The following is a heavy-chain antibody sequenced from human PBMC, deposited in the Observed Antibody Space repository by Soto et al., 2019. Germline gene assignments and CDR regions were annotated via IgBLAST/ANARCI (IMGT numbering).Heavy chain of an antibody. CDR2: ISSSSSYI. CDR3: ARSNPPITFGGVPDY. J-gene: IGHJ4*02. Sequence: GGSLRLSCAASGFTFSSYSMNWVRQAPGKGLEWVSSISSSSSYIYYADSVKGRFTISRDNAKNSLYLQMNSLRAEDTAVYYCARSNPPITFGGVPDYWGQGTLVTVSS. V-gene: IGHV3-21*01. CDR1: GFTFSSYS. D-gene: IGHD3-16*01.